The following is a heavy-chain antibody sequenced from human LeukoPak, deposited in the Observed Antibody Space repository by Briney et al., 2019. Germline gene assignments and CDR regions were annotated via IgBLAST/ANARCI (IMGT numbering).Heavy chain of an antibody. V-gene: IGHV4-39*01. J-gene: IGHJ4*02. CDR3: ARRGGLRGDN. CDR1: GGSISSSSYY. D-gene: IGHD2-15*01. CDR2: IYYGGSS. Sequence: SETLSLTCTVSGGSISSSSYYWAWIRQSPGKGLEWIANIYYGGSSYHNPSLKRRVTISVDTSKNQFSLKVYSVTAADTAVYYCARRGGLRGDNWGQGTLVTVSS.